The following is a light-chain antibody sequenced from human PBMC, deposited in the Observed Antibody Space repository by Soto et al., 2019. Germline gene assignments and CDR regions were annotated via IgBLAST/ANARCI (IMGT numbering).Light chain of an antibody. Sequence: QSVLAQPASVSGPPGQSITISCTGTSSDVGAYDAVSWYQQHPGEAPQVIIYRGTKRPSGVSTRFSGSVSGNTASLTVSGLQAEDEADYYCSSYTSSSTVFGTGTKVTVL. CDR3: SSYTSSSTV. J-gene: IGLJ1*01. CDR1: SSDVGAYDA. V-gene: IGLV2-14*02. CDR2: RGT.